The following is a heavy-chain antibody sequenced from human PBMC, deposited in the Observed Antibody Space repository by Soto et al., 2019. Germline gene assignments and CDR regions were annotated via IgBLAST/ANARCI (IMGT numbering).Heavy chain of an antibody. CDR3: AREGSYSAYNFAHGIQLWSFDF. J-gene: IGHJ4*02. CDR1: GGSINTSY. CDR2: IYSSGST. V-gene: IGHV4-4*07. Sequence: SETLSLTCTVSGGSINTSYWSWVRQPAGKGLEWIGRIYSSGSTSFNPSLESRVAMSVDTSKNHFSLNLSSVTAADMAVYYCAREGSYSAYNFAHGIQLWSFDFWGQGALVTASS. D-gene: IGHD5-12*01.